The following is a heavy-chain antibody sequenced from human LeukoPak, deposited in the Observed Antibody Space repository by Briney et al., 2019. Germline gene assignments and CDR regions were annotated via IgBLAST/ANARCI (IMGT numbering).Heavy chain of an antibody. V-gene: IGHV1-2*02. Sequence: GASVKVSCKASGYTFTGFYMHWVRQAPGQGLEWMGWINPNSGGTNYAQKFQGRVTMTRDTSITTAYMELSSLISDDTAMYYCARDLSYYGSGSYYFDYWGQGTLVTVSS. J-gene: IGHJ4*02. CDR1: GYTFTGFY. D-gene: IGHD3-10*01. CDR2: INPNSGGT. CDR3: ARDLSYYGSGSYYFDY.